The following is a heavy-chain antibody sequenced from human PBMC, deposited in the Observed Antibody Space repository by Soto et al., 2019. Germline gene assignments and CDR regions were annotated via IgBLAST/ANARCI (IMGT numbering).Heavy chain of an antibody. D-gene: IGHD2-2*01. CDR3: ARLVVVAPVANA. Sequence: SETLSLTCSVSGGSISYNSYYWGCIRQPPGKGLEWVGGIFYTGTTYYSPSLKDRVTISVDTSKNSFSLNLTSVTVADTAVYFCARLVVVAPVANAWGQGTLVTVSS. V-gene: IGHV4-39*02. CDR2: IFYTGTT. CDR1: GGSISYNSYY. J-gene: IGHJ5*02.